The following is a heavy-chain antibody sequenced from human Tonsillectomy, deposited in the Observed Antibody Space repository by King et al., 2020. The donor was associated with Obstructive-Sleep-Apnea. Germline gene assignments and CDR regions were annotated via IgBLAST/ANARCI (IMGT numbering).Heavy chain of an antibody. Sequence: VQLVESGGGLVKPGGSLRLSCAASGFTLSSYSMNWVRQAPGKGLEWVSSISSSSNYIYYADSVKGRFTISRDNAKNSLYLQMNSLRAEDTAVYYCARVKRVRGVIITESYCYGLDVGGRGTTVTVPS. CDR3: ARVKRVRGVIITESYCYGLDV. V-gene: IGHV3-21*01. D-gene: IGHD3-10*01. CDR1: GFTLSSYS. CDR2: ISSSSNYI. J-gene: IGHJ6*02.